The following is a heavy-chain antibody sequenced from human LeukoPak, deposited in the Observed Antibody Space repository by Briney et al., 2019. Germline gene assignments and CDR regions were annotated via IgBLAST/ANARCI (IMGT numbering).Heavy chain of an antibody. CDR1: GFTFSIYT. CDR2: ITSSSSSI. D-gene: IGHD4/OR15-4a*01. J-gene: IGHJ4*02. Sequence: GGSLRLSCVASGFTFSIYTMSWVRQAPGKGLEWVSSITSSSSSIYSADSVKGRLTISRDDAKNSLYLEMNSLRDEDTAVYYCARDLAWGAYWGQGTLVTVSS. CDR3: ARDLAWGAY. V-gene: IGHV3-21*01.